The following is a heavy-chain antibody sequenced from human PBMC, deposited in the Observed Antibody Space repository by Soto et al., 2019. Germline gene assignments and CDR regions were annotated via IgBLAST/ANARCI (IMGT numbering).Heavy chain of an antibody. CDR3: ARVSRGVYYDFWSGLYGMDV. D-gene: IGHD3-3*01. CDR1: GGSISSYY. V-gene: IGHV4-59*01. Sequence: LSLTCTVSGGSISSYYWSWIRQPPGKGLEWIGYIYYSGSTNYNPSLKSRVTISVDTSKNQFSLKLSSVTAADTAVYYCARVSRGVYYDFWSGLYGMDVWGQGTTVTVSS. J-gene: IGHJ6*02. CDR2: IYYSGST.